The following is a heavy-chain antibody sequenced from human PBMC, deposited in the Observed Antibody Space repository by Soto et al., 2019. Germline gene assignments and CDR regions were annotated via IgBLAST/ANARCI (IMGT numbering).Heavy chain of an antibody. Sequence: GASVKVSCKASGYTFTSYYMHWVRQAPGQGLEWMGIINPSGGSTSYAQKFQGRVTMTRDTSTSTVYMELSSLRSEGTAVYYCARPHLNSYSSSWPTDAFDIWGQGTMVTVSS. CDR1: GYTFTSYY. CDR2: INPSGGST. CDR3: ARPHLNSYSSSWPTDAFDI. D-gene: IGHD6-13*01. V-gene: IGHV1-46*03. J-gene: IGHJ3*02.